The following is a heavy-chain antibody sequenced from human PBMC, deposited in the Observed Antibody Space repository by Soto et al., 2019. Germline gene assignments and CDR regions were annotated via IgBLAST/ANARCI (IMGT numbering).Heavy chain of an antibody. V-gene: IGHV3-30-3*01. CDR1: GFTFSSYA. Sequence: GGSLRLSCAASGFTFSSYAMHWVRQAPGKGLEWVAVISYDGSNKYYADSVKGRFTISRDNSKNTLYLQMNGLRAEDTAVYYCQVIVVVMASFDYWGQGTLVTVSS. CDR3: QVIVVVMASFDY. D-gene: IGHD3-22*01. J-gene: IGHJ4*02. CDR2: ISYDGSNK.